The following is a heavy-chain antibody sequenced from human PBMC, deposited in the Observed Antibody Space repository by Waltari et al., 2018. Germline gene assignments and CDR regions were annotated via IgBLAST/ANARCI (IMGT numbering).Heavy chain of an antibody. D-gene: IGHD3-22*01. V-gene: IGHV3-7*01. Sequence: EVQLVESGGGLVQPGGSLRLSCAASGFTFSSYWMSWVRQAPGKGLEWVANIKKDGSEKYYVDSVKGRFTISRDNAKNSLYLQMNSLRAEDTAVYYCARALSAYYYDSSGYPDAFDIWGQGTMVTVSS. CDR1: GFTFSSYW. J-gene: IGHJ3*02. CDR2: IKKDGSEK. CDR3: ARALSAYYYDSSGYPDAFDI.